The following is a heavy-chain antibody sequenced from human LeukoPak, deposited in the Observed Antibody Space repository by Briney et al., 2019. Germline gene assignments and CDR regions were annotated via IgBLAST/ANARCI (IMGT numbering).Heavy chain of an antibody. CDR2: IKQDGSEQ. CDR1: GFTFSSHW. J-gene: IGHJ4*02. D-gene: IGHD2-2*01. Sequence: GGSLRLSCAASGFTFSSHWMTWVRQAPGKGLEWVANIKQDGSEQYYVDSVKGRFTISRDNAKNSLYLQMNSLRAEDTAVYYCARDLQYCSSTSCYASYFDYWGQGTLVTVSS. CDR3: ARDLQYCSSTSCYASYFDY. V-gene: IGHV3-7*01.